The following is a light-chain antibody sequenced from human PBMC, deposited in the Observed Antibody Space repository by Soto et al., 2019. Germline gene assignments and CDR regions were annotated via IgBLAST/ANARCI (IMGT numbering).Light chain of an antibody. CDR2: SAS. V-gene: IGKV3-15*01. J-gene: IGKJ4*01. CDR1: QSVHSN. CDR3: QQYTAWPLT. Sequence: DIVVTQSPATLSVSPGEGATLSCRTSQSVHSNLAWYQKKPGQAPRLLIHSASSRATGVPGRFSGSGSGADYTLTISSLQSEDIGVYYCQQYTAWPLTFGGGTKVEI.